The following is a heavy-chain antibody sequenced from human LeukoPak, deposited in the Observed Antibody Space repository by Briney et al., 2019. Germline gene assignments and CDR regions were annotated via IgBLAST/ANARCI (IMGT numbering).Heavy chain of an antibody. V-gene: IGHV1-18*01. J-gene: IGHJ5*02. Sequence: GASVKVSCKASGYTFTSYSISWVRQAPGQGLEWMGWISAYNGNTNYAQKFQGRVTITADESASTAYMELSSLRSEDTAVYYCASGSGSYYKGWFDPWGQGTLVTVSS. D-gene: IGHD3-10*01. CDR2: ISAYNGNT. CDR3: ASGSGSYYKGWFDP. CDR1: GYTFTSYS.